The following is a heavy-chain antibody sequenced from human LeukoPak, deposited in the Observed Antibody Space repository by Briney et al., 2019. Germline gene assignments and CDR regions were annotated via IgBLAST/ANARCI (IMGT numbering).Heavy chain of an antibody. CDR1: RGSISSYY. CDR3: ARDVGLGCSSTNCMGY. CDR2: IYYSGAT. J-gene: IGHJ4*02. Sequence: PSETLSLTCTVSRGSISSYYWSWIRQPPGKGLEWIGYIYYSGATNYNPSLKGRVTISLDTSQNQFSLKLRSVTAADTALYYCARDVGLGCSSTNCMGYWGQGTLVTVSS. D-gene: IGHD2-2*01. V-gene: IGHV4-59*01.